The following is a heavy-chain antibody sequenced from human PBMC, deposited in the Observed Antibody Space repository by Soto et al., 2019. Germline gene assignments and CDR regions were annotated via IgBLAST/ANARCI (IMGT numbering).Heavy chain of an antibody. CDR1: GASIITDNYF. D-gene: IGHD4-17*01. CDR2: ISYSGRT. CDR3: ARRRASDYGGNHHPYYFDR. V-gene: IGHV4-39*01. J-gene: IGHJ4*02. Sequence: SETLSLTCTVSGASIITDNYFWVWIRQSPRRGLELIGSISYSGRTYDNPSLQSRATISIDASKNQFSLKLTSVTTADTAVYYCARRRASDYGGNHHPYYFDRWGQGALVTVSS.